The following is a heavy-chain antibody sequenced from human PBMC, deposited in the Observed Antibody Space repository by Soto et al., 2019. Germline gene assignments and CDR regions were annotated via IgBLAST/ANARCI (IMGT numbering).Heavy chain of an antibody. Sequence: GASVKVSCKASGYTFTSYDISWVRQATGQGLEWMGWMNPNSGNTGYAQKFQGRVTMTRNTSISTAYMELSSLRSEDTAVYYCARGERGLRFLEWLPTYFDYWGQGTLVTVAS. D-gene: IGHD3-3*01. CDR1: GYTFTSYD. CDR2: MNPNSGNT. J-gene: IGHJ4*02. CDR3: ARGERGLRFLEWLPTYFDY. V-gene: IGHV1-8*01.